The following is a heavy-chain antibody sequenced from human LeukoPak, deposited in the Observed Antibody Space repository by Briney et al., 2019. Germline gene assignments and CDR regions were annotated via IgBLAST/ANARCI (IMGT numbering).Heavy chain of an antibody. Sequence: GASVKVSCKASGYTFTSYDINWVRQAAGQGLEWMGWMNPNSGNTGYARKFQGRVTMTRNTSISTAYMELSSLRSEDTAVYYCARDVGRYFDYWGQGTLVTVSS. CDR2: MNPNSGNT. D-gene: IGHD1-26*01. V-gene: IGHV1-8*01. J-gene: IGHJ4*02. CDR3: ARDVGRYFDY. CDR1: GYTFTSYD.